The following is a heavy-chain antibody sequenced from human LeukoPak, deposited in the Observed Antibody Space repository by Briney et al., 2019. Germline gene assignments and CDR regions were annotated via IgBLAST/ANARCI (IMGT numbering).Heavy chain of an antibody. Sequence: ASVTVSCKASGYTLTTRHIHWLRQAPGLGLEWMGINYLTEGSTTDVQRFHGRVTLTRDTSTSTVYMELSRLTSEDTAVYYCARDGGHYEMDLWGQGTTVSVSS. V-gene: IGHV1-46*01. CDR2: NYLTEGST. D-gene: IGHD3-3*01. CDR1: GYTLTTRH. CDR3: ARDGGHYEMDL. J-gene: IGHJ6*02.